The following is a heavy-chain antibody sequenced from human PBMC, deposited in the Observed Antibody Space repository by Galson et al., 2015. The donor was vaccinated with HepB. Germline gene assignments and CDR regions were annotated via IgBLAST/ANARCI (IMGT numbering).Heavy chain of an antibody. CDR2: IFSSGSYI. J-gene: IGHJ3*02. D-gene: IGHD1-26*01. Sequence: SLRLSCAASGFTFSSSSMKWVRQAPGKGLEWVSSIFSSGSYIDYGDSVKGRFTISRDNAKNSLYLQMNSLRTEDTAVYFCARDKYYWEPPSTNAFDIWGQGTMVTVSS. CDR3: ARDKYYWEPPSTNAFDI. V-gene: IGHV3-21*06. CDR1: GFTFSSSS.